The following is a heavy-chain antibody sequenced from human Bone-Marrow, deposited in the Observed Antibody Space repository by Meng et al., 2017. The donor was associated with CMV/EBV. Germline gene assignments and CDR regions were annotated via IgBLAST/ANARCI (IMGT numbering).Heavy chain of an antibody. CDR2: ITPVLGAA. V-gene: IGHV1-69*05. J-gene: IGHJ4*02. Sequence: SVKVSCKASGGTFSSYAINWVRQAPGQGLEWMGGITPVLGAANYAQKFQGRITITTDESTSTAYMELSSLRSEDTAVYYCARGGTFYYGSGSYYLFDYWGQGTLVTVSS. CDR1: GGTFSSYA. CDR3: ARGGTFYYGSGSYYLFDY. D-gene: IGHD3-10*01.